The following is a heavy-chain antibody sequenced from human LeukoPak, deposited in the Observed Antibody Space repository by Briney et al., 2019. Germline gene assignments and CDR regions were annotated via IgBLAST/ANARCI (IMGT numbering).Heavy chain of an antibody. D-gene: IGHD6-6*01. J-gene: IGHJ4*02. CDR1: GFTFSDYY. Sequence: PGGSLRLSCAASGFTFSDYYMSWIRQAPGKGLEWVSYISSSGSTIYYADSVKGRFTIPRDNAKNSLYLQMNSLRAEDTAVYYCASSSSRTLLPGYWGQGTLVTVSS. CDR3: ASSSSRTLLPGY. CDR2: ISSSGSTI. V-gene: IGHV3-11*04.